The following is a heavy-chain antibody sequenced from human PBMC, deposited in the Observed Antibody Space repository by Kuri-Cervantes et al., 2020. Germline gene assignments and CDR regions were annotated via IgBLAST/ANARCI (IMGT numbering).Heavy chain of an antibody. CDR2: IESSARSYNT. J-gene: IGHJ4*02. CDR3: ARDYWGSYEY. D-gene: IGHD3-16*01. V-gene: IGHV3-72*01. Sequence: GGSLRLSCAASGFTFTNYAIHWVRQAPGKGLEWVGRIESSARSYNTQYAASVAGRFTFSRDDSKNSLYLQMNSLKIEDTAIYHCARDYWGSYEYWGPGTLVTVSS. CDR1: GFTFTNYA.